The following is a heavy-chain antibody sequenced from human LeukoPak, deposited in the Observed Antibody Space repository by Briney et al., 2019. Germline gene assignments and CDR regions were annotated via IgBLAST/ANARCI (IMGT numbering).Heavy chain of an antibody. Sequence: SETLSLTCAVYGGSFSGYYWSWIRQPPGKGLEWIGEINHSGSTNYNPSLTSRVTISVDTSKNQFSLKLSSVTAADTAVYYCARRTRVRDIVLSRPNAFDIWGQGTMVTVSS. D-gene: IGHD2-8*01. CDR3: ARRTRVRDIVLSRPNAFDI. CDR2: INHSGST. J-gene: IGHJ3*02. CDR1: GGSFSGYY. V-gene: IGHV4-34*01.